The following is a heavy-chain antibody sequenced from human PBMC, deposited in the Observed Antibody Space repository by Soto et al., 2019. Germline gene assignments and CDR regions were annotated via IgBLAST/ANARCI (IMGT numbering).Heavy chain of an antibody. Sequence: GGSLRLSCAASGFTFDDYAMHWVRQAPGKGLGWVSGISWNSGSIGYADSVKGRFTISRDNAKNSLYLQMNSLRAEDTALYYCAKSGVGATTPDYFDYWGQGT. CDR1: GFTFDDYA. V-gene: IGHV3-9*01. CDR3: AKSGVGATTPDYFDY. CDR2: ISWNSGSI. J-gene: IGHJ4*02. D-gene: IGHD1-26*01.